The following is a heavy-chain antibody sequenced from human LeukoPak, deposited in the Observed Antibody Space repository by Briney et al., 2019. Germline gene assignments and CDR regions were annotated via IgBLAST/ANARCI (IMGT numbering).Heavy chain of an antibody. CDR1: GYTFTSYG. CDR2: ISAYNGNT. CDR3: ARERYSYGYVSFDY. V-gene: IGHV1-18*01. J-gene: IGHJ4*02. Sequence: ASVKVSCKASGYTFTSYGISWVRQAPGQGLEWMGWISAYNGNTNYAQKLQGRVTMTTDTSTSTAYMELRSLRSDDTAVYYCARERYSYGYVSFDYWGQGTLVTVSS. D-gene: IGHD5-18*01.